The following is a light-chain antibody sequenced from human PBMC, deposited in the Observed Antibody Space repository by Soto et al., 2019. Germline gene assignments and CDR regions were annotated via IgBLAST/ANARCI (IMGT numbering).Light chain of an antibody. CDR3: QQYYDYPWM. V-gene: IGKV1-5*01. J-gene: IGKJ1*01. CDR2: EAS. CDR1: QSVSIW. Sequence: DIHMTQSPATLSASVGDRVAITCRASQSVSIWLAWYQQKPGNAPRLLIYEASSLKSGVPSRFSGSGSGTEFTLTISSLQPDDFETYYCQQYYDYPWMFGQGTKVEIK.